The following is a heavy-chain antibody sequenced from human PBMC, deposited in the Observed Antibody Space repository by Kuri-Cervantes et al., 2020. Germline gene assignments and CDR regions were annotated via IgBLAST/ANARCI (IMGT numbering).Heavy chain of an antibody. CDR1: GFTFSSYE. V-gene: IGHV3-21*01. J-gene: IGHJ4*02. Sequence: GESLKISCAASGFTFSSYEMNWVRQAPGKGLEWVSSISSSSSYIYYADSVKGRFTISRDNTKNSLYLQMNSLRAEDTAVYYCARGRQWLIDYWGQGTLVTVSS. D-gene: IGHD6-19*01. CDR3: ARGRQWLIDY. CDR2: ISSSSSYI.